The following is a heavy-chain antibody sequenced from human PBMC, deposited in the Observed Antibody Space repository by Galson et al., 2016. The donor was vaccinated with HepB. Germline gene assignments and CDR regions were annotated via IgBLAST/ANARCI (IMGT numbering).Heavy chain of an antibody. CDR1: GFTFRNAW. Sequence: SLRLSCAASGFTFRNAWMSWVRQAPGKGLEWVGRMKSKIDGGTTDYAAPVKGRFTISRDDSKTTLYLQMNSLKTEDTAVYYCTTEQALGHRYGSHTHYFVMDVWGQGTMVTVSS. CDR2: MKSKIDGGTT. D-gene: IGHD3-10*01. CDR3: TTEQALGHRYGSHTHYFVMDV. V-gene: IGHV3-15*01. J-gene: IGHJ6*02.